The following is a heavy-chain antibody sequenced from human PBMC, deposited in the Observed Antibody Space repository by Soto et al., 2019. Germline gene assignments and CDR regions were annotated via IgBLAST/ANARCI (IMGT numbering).Heavy chain of an antibody. Sequence: QVQLVQSGAEVKKPGSSVKVSCKASGGTFSSYAISWVRQAPGQGLEWMGGIIPIFGTANYAQKFKGRVTITADESTSTAYMELSSLRSEDTAVYYCARAILGYCSGGSCYGGGFDYWGQGTLVTVSS. D-gene: IGHD2-15*01. CDR3: ARAILGYCSGGSCYGGGFDY. J-gene: IGHJ4*02. CDR2: IIPIFGTA. V-gene: IGHV1-69*01. CDR1: GGTFSSYA.